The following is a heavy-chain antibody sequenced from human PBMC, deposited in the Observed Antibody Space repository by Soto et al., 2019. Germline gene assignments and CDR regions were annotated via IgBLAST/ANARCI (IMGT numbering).Heavy chain of an antibody. D-gene: IGHD3-9*01. CDR2: IGPDGSST. J-gene: IGHJ4*02. V-gene: IGHV3-74*01. CDR1: GFTFSSHW. CDR3: ARDNDWSYDY. Sequence: LSLSCAASGFTFSSHWVHWVRQAPGKGLVWVSHIGPDGSSTRDADSVQGRFTISRDNARNTLYLQMNSLRDEDTAVYYFARDNDWSYDYWGQGILVTVSS.